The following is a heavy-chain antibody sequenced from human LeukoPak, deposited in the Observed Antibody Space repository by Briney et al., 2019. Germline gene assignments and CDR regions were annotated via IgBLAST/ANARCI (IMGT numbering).Heavy chain of an antibody. J-gene: IGHJ4*02. CDR3: ARHGYGYSYYFDY. Sequence: SETLSLTCTVSGGSISSYYWSWIRQPPGKGLEWIGYIYYSGSTNYNPSLKSQVTISVDTSKNQFSLKLSSVTAADTAVYYCARHGYGYSYYFDYWGQGTLVTVSS. CDR1: GGSISSYY. CDR2: IYYSGST. V-gene: IGHV4-59*08. D-gene: IGHD5-18*01.